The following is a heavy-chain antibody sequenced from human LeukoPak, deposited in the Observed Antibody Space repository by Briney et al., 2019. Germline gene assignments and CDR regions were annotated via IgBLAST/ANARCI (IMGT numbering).Heavy chain of an antibody. CDR1: GYTFTGYY. J-gene: IGHJ4*02. CDR3: AREPSRYSSSWLYFDY. Sequence: ASVKVSCKASGYTFTGYYMHWVRQAPGQGLEWMGWINPNSGGTNYAQKFQGRVTMTRDTSISTAYMELSRLRAEDTAVYYCAREPSRYSSSWLYFDYWGQGTLVTVSS. D-gene: IGHD6-13*01. CDR2: INPNSGGT. V-gene: IGHV1-2*02.